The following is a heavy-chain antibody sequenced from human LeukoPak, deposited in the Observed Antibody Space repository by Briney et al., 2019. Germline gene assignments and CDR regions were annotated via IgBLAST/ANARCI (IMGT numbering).Heavy chain of an antibody. CDR3: ARDLAGFGGYSYGMVDY. J-gene: IGHJ4*02. CDR1: GDGVSSNSAT. D-gene: IGHD5-18*01. Sequence: SQTLSLTCAISGDGVSSNSATWNWIRQSPSRGLEWLGRTYYRSKWYNDYALSVKSRITINPDTSKNQFSLHLNSVTPEDTAVYYCARDLAGFGGYSYGMVDYWGQGTLVTVSS. CDR2: TYYRSKWYN. V-gene: IGHV6-1*01.